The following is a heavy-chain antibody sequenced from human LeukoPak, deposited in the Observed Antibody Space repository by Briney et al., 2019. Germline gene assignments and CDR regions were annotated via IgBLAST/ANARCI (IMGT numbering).Heavy chain of an antibody. D-gene: IGHD3-3*01. J-gene: IGHJ1*01. V-gene: IGHV3-23*01. CDR3: AKDPTQYDFWSGYPRHFQH. Sequence: GGSLRLSCAASGFTFSSYAMSWVRQAPGKGLEWVSAISGSGGSTYYADSVKGRFTISRDNSKNTLYLQMNSLRAEDTAVYYCAKDPTQYDFWSGYPRHFQHWGQGTLVTVSS. CDR2: ISGSGGST. CDR1: GFTFSSYA.